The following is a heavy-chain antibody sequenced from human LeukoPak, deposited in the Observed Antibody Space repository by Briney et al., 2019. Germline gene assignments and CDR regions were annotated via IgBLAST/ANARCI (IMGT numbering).Heavy chain of an antibody. D-gene: IGHD3-22*01. J-gene: IGHJ4*02. V-gene: IGHV1-69*05. CDR3: ATFYSSGYYFLY. CDR2: IMPTFDTG. CDR1: GGSFSSYA. Sequence: ASVKVSCKASGGSFSSYAFNWVRQAPGQGLEWMGGIMPTFDTGNYAQKFQGRITITTDESTSTAYMEFSSLRSEDTAMYYCATFYSSGYYFLYWGQGTLVSVSS.